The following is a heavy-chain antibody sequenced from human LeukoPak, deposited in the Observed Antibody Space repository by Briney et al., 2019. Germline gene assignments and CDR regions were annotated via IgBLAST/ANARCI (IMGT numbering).Heavy chain of an antibody. CDR1: GFTFSSYG. CDR3: AKEGIQLWLLDY. J-gene: IGHJ4*02. V-gene: IGHV3-30*18. D-gene: IGHD5-18*01. CDR2: ISYDGSNK. Sequence: GRSLRLSCAASGFTFSSYGMHWVRQAPGKGLEWVAVISYDGSNKYYADSVKGRFTISRDNSKNTLYLQMNSLRAEDTAVYYCAKEGIQLWLLDYWGQGTLVTVSS.